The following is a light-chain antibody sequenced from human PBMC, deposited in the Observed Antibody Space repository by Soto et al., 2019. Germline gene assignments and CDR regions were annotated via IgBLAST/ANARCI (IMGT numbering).Light chain of an antibody. CDR2: GAS. Sequence: EIVLTQSPGTLSLSPGERATLSCRASQSVSSSYLAWYQQKPGQAPRLLIYGASSRATGIPDRFSGSGSGTDFTLTISRLEPEDFAVYYCQQYGSSPQTFGQGTKAAIK. CDR3: QQYGSSPQT. V-gene: IGKV3-20*01. CDR1: QSVSSSY. J-gene: IGKJ1*01.